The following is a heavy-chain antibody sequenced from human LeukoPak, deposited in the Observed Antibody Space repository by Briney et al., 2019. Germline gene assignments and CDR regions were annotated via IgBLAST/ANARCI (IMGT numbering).Heavy chain of an antibody. V-gene: IGHV3-48*01. D-gene: IGHD2-2*01. Sequence: GGSLRLSCEASGFTFSSYNMNWVRQAPGKRLEWVSSITSSSSTIYYADSVKGRLTISRDNAKNSLYLQMNSLRAEDTAVYYCARESSVKDFDYWGQGTLVTVSS. CDR3: ARESSVKDFDY. J-gene: IGHJ4*02. CDR1: GFTFSSYN. CDR2: ITSSSSTI.